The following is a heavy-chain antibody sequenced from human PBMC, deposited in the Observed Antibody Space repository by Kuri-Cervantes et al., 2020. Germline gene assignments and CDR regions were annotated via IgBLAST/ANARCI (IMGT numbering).Heavy chain of an antibody. CDR2: ISFDGNNK. CDR3: ARAELGYCGGGSCYSGAFDI. Sequence: GESLKISCAASGFTFSSYAMSWVRQAPGKGLEWVAVISFDGNNKYYADSVKGRFTISRDNAKNSLYLQMNSLRAEDTAVYYCARAELGYCGGGSCYSGAFDIWGQGTMVTVSS. D-gene: IGHD2-15*01. CDR1: GFTFSSYA. V-gene: IGHV3-30*04. J-gene: IGHJ3*02.